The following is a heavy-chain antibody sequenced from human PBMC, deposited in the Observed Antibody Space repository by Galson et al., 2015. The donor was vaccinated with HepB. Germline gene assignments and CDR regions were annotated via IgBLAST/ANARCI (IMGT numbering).Heavy chain of an antibody. CDR3: AREMGTNDGFDI. CDR2: ISPYNGNT. CDR1: GHTFRNFG. D-gene: IGHD5-24*01. Sequence: SVKVSCKASGHTFRNFGINWVRQAPGRGLEWMGWISPYNGNTNYAQRLQSRVTMTTDTSTNTAYMELRSLRSDDTAVYYCAREMGTNDGFDIWGQGTLVTVSS. J-gene: IGHJ3*02. V-gene: IGHV1-18*04.